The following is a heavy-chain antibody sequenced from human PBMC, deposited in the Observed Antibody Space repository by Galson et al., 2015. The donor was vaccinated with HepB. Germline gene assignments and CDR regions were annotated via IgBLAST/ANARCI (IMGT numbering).Heavy chain of an antibody. CDR2: ISYDGSNK. D-gene: IGHD2-21*02. Sequence: SLRLSCAASGFTFSSYGMHWVRQAPGKGLEWVAVISYDGSNKYYADSVKGRFTISRDNSKNTLYLQMNSLRAEDTAVYYCAKDSWGGDCPDYWGPGTLVPVSS. J-gene: IGHJ4*02. CDR1: GFTFSSYG. V-gene: IGHV3-30*18. CDR3: AKDSWGGDCPDY.